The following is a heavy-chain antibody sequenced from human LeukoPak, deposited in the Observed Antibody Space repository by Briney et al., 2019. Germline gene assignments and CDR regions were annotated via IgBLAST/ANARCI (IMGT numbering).Heavy chain of an antibody. CDR3: ARGKRPNYDFWSGYSLNWFDP. Sequence: SETLSLACTVSGGSISSYYWSWIRQPPGKGLEWIGYIYYSGSTYYNPSLKSRVTISVDTSKNQFSLKLSSVTAADTAVYYCARGKRPNYDFWSGYSLNWFDPWGQGTLVTVSS. V-gene: IGHV4-59*08. J-gene: IGHJ5*02. CDR1: GGSISSYY. CDR2: IYYSGST. D-gene: IGHD3-3*01.